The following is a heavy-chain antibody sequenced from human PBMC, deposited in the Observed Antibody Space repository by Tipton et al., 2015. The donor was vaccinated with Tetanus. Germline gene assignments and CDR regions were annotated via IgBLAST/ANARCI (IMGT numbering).Heavy chain of an antibody. CDR3: GREGPYYYGVDV. CDR2: IYYTGSS. V-gene: IGHV4-30-4*01. CDR1: GDSIRNPDYY. J-gene: IGHJ6*02. Sequence: LRLSCTLSGDSIRNPDYYWSWIRQTPGEGLHWIGHIYYTGSSNYNPSLESRVAMSVDTSNNQFSLELRSVTAADTAVYYCGREGPYYYGVDVWGPGTTVTVS.